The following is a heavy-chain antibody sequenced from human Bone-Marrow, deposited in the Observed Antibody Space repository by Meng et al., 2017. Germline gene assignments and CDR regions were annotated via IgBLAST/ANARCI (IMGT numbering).Heavy chain of an antibody. J-gene: IGHJ3*02. D-gene: IGHD3-22*01. CDR3: ARVPTYYYDSSGYYRSNDAFAI. V-gene: IGHV1-3*01. CDR1: GYTFTGYY. Sequence: ASVKVSCKASGYTFTGYYMHWVRRAPGQRLEWMGWINAGNGNTKYSQKFQGRVTITRDTSASTAYMELSSLRSEDTAVYYCARVPTYYYDSSGYYRSNDAFAIWGQGTMVTVSS. CDR2: INAGNGNT.